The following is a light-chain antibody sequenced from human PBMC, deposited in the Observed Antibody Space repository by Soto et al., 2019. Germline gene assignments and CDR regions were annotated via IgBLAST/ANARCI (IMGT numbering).Light chain of an antibody. V-gene: IGLV3-21*02. Sequence: SYELTQPPSVSVAPGQTARITCEGNDMGTKSVSWFQQKAGQAPVLVVYDDGDRPSGIPERFSGSDSGNTATLTISRVEAGDEADYYCQVWDSSSDWVFGGGTKLTVL. CDR2: DDG. CDR1: DMGTKS. J-gene: IGLJ3*02. CDR3: QVWDSSSDWV.